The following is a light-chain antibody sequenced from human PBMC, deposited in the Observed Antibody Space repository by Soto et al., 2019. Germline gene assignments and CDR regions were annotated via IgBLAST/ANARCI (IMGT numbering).Light chain of an antibody. CDR1: SSNIGTNT. J-gene: IGLJ2*01. CDR2: SND. CDR3: EGWGDQRYGAV. V-gene: IGLV1-44*01. Sequence: QSVLTQPPSASGTPGQGVTISCSGSSSNIGTNTVNWYKQLPGTAPKLLIYSNDLRPSGVPDRFSGSKSGTSASLAISGLQVEDGGDYYREGWGDQRYGAVFGGGTKLTVL.